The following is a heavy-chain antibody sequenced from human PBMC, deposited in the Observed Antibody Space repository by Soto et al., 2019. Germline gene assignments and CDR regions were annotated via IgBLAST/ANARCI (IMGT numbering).Heavy chain of an antibody. D-gene: IGHD2-2*02. V-gene: IGHV1-69*01. CDR3: ARDRTRDIVVVPAAIGGDWFDP. CDR1: GGTFSSYA. Sequence: QVQLVQSGAEVKKPGSSVKVSCKASGGTFSSYAISWVRQAPGQGLEWMGGIIPIFGTANYAQKFQGRVTITADESTSTAYRELSSLRSEDTAVYYCARDRTRDIVVVPAAIGGDWFDPWGQGTLVTVSS. CDR2: IIPIFGTA. J-gene: IGHJ5*02.